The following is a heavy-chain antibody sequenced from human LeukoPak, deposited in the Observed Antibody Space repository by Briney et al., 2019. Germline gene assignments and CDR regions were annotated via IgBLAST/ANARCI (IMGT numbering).Heavy chain of an antibody. V-gene: IGHV1-2*02. CDR3: ARENWYSDY. CDR2: VNPDSGAT. CDR1: GYTFTHYR. Sequence: PGASVKVSCKASGYTFTHYRLHWVRQAHGQGLEWMGWVNPDSGATNYQQNFQGRVTMTRDTSISTVYMELSRLRSDDTAVYYCARENWYSDYWGQETLVTVSS. D-gene: IGHD1-1*01. J-gene: IGHJ4*02.